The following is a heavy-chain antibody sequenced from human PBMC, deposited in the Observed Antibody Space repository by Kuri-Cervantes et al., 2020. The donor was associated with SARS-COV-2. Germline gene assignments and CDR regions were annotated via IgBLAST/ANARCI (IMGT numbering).Heavy chain of an antibody. V-gene: IGHV5-51*01. CDR3: ARRAYGEEVDYYYMDV. CDR1: GYSFSNYW. J-gene: IGHJ6*03. D-gene: IGHD4-17*01. CDR2: IDPGGSDT. Sequence: GGALRLSWKAAGYSFSNYWIGWVRQMPGKGLEWMGIIDPGGSDTRYSPSFQGQVTISADKSINADFLQWSSLKASDTAIYYCARRAYGEEVDYYYMDVWGKGTTVTVSS.